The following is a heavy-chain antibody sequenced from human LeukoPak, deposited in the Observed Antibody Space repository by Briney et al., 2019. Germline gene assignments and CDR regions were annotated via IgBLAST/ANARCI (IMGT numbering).Heavy chain of an antibody. Sequence: GWSLRLSCAASGFTFSSYGMHWVRQAPGKGREGVGVISYDGSNKYYADSVRGRFTISRDSSKNTLYLQMNSLRAEDTAVYYCAKAGGGDSSGLDAFDIWGQGTMVTVSS. CDR3: AKAGGGDSSGLDAFDI. J-gene: IGHJ3*02. CDR2: ISYDGSNK. CDR1: GFTFSSYG. D-gene: IGHD3-22*01. V-gene: IGHV3-30*18.